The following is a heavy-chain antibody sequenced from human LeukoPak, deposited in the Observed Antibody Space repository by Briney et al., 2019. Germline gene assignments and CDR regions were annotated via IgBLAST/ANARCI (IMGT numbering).Heavy chain of an antibody. Sequence: SETLSLTCTVSGGSISSSSYYWGWIRQPPGKGLEWIGSIYYSGSTYYNPSLKSRVTISVDTSKNQFSLKLSSVTAADTAVYYCARLGGSVAAAEDDYWGQGTLVTVSS. CDR3: ARLGGSVAAAEDDY. V-gene: IGHV4-39*07. D-gene: IGHD6-6*01. CDR2: IYYSGST. CDR1: GGSISSSSYY. J-gene: IGHJ4*02.